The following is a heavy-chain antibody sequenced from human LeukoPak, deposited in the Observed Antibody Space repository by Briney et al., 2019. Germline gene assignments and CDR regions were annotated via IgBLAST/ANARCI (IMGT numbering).Heavy chain of an antibody. V-gene: IGHV4-4*02. CDR1: GGSINNHKW. CDR2: IFYSGSP. Sequence: SGTLSLTCAVTGGSINNHKWWSWMRQSPGKGLEWLGEIFYSGSPNYNPSFKSRIVMSVDKSNNQFSLILTSVTVADTAVYYCARDGNSYYYHWGRGIMVTVTS. CDR3: ARDGNSYYYH. D-gene: IGHD3-22*01. J-gene: IGHJ4*02.